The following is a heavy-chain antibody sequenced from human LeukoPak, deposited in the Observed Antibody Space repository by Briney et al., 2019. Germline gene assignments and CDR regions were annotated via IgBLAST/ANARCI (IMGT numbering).Heavy chain of an antibody. V-gene: IGHV4-34*01. J-gene: IGHJ4*02. CDR2: INHSGST. CDR3: ARTQGLYQWLAPYAHYFDY. CDR1: GGSISSYY. Sequence: SETLSLTCTVSGGSISSYYWSWIRQPPGKGLEWIGEINHSGSTNYNPSLKSRVTISVDTSKNRFSLKLSSVTAADTAVYYCARTQGLYQWLAPYAHYFDYWGQGTLVTVSS. D-gene: IGHD6-19*01.